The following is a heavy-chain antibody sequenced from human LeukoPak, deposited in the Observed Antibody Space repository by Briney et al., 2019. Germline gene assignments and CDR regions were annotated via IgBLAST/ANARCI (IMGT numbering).Heavy chain of an antibody. J-gene: IGHJ4*02. D-gene: IGHD3-16*01. Sequence: GGSLRLSCSVSGFTFSSYAMHWVRQSPGKGLGYVSAISRNGGSTYYADSVKGRFTISRDNSKDTLYLQMDSLRAEDTAVYYCAREGGSKGGNFDYWGQGILVTVPS. V-gene: IGHV3-64*04. CDR1: GFTFSSYA. CDR3: AREGGSKGGNFDY. CDR2: ISRNGGST.